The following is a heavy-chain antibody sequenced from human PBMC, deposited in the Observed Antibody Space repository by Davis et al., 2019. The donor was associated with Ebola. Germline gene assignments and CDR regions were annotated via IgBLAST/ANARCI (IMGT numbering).Heavy chain of an antibody. CDR2: IYTTGST. CDR3: AREKDYYYHGLDV. J-gene: IGHJ6*02. Sequence: PSETLSLTCTVSGDSFSSYYRSWIRQPAGKGLEWIGRIYTTGSTNYNPSLKSRVTMSVDTSKNQFSLKLSSVTAADTAVYYCAREKDYYYHGLDVWGQGTTVTVSS. D-gene: IGHD2-15*01. V-gene: IGHV4-4*07. CDR1: GDSFSSYY.